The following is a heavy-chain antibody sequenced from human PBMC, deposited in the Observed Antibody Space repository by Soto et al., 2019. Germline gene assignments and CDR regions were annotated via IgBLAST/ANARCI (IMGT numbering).Heavy chain of an antibody. CDR1: GYTFIDYY. CDR2: ISPKSGGT. J-gene: IGHJ4*02. CDR3: ARPPGYISDWYYFDL. V-gene: IGHV1-2*02. D-gene: IGHD3-9*01. Sequence: QVQLVQSGTEVKKPGASVKVSCEASGYTFIDYYMHWVRQAPGQGFEWMGRISPKSGGTNYAQKFQGRVTMTWDTSLNTAYMELCSLISEDTAVYYCARPPGYISDWYYFDLWGQGTLVTVSS.